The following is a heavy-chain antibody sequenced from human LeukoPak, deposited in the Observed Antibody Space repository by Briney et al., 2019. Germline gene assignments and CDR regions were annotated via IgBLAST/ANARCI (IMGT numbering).Heavy chain of an antibody. CDR2: NTPILGIA. J-gene: IGHJ4*02. CDR3: ARGPSIVGAIEWDDY. V-gene: IGHV1-69*02. Sequence: AASVKISCKASGGTFSSYTISWVQQAPTQALEWMGKNTPILGIANYAQKFQGRVTITGDKSTSTDYMELSSLRSEDTAVYYCARGPSIVGAIEWDDYWGQGTLVTVSS. D-gene: IGHD1-26*01. CDR1: GGTFSSYT.